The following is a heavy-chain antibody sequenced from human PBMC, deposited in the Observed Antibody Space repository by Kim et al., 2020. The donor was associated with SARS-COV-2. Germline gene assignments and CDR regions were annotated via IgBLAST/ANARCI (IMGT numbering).Heavy chain of an antibody. D-gene: IGHD1-1*01. Sequence: PSLKSRGTISVDTSKNQFSLKLSSVTAADTAVYYCARGGYNWNPMRAFDIWGQGTMVTVSS. V-gene: IGHV4-39*07. CDR3: ARGGYNWNPMRAFDI. J-gene: IGHJ3*02.